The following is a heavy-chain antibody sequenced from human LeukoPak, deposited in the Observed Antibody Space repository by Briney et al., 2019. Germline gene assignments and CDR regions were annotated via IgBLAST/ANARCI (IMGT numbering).Heavy chain of an antibody. CDR3: AREESGYSYGGPFDY. CDR2: IIPIFGTA. J-gene: IGHJ4*02. D-gene: IGHD5-18*01. CDR1: GGTFSSYA. V-gene: IGHV1-69*01. Sequence: SVKVSCKASGGTFSSYAISWVRQAPGQGLEWMGGIIPIFGTANYAQKFQGRVTITADESTSTAYMELSTLRSEDTAVYYCAREESGYSYGGPFDYWGQGTLVTVSS.